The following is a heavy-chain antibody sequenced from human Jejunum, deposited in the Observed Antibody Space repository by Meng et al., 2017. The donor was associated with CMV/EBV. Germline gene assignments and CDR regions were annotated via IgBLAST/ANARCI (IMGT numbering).Heavy chain of an antibody. CDR1: GVTVSSNS. D-gene: IGHD2-2*01. V-gene: IGHV3-66*02. J-gene: IGHJ6*02. CDR3: ARQTVVAGSYYGMDV. Sequence: SGVTVSSNSVSWVRQAPGKGLEWVSIIYSGGTAYYADSVKGRFTISRDNSKNALSLQMGSLRAEDTAVYYCARQTVVAGSYYGMDVWGQGTTVTVSS. CDR2: IYSGGTA.